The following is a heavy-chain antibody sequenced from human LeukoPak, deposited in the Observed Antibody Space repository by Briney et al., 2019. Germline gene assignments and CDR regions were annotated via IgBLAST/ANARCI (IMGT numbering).Heavy chain of an antibody. CDR1: GFTFSSYW. CDR3: TTAHCSSTSCYSFDY. Sequence: GGSLRLSCAASGFTFSSYWMSWVRQAPGKGLEWVGRIKSKTDGGTTDYAAPVKGRFTISRDDSKNTLYLQMNSLKTEDTAVYYCTTAHCSSTSCYSFDYWGQGTLVTVSS. D-gene: IGHD2-2*02. V-gene: IGHV3-15*01. J-gene: IGHJ4*02. CDR2: IKSKTDGGTT.